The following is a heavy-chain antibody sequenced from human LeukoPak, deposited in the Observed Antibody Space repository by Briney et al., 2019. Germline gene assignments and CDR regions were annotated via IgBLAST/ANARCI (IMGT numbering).Heavy chain of an antibody. D-gene: IGHD6-13*01. CDR1: GGTFSSYA. V-gene: IGHV1-69*05. J-gene: IGHJ5*02. CDR3: ARIGSSAAAGPYNWFDP. Sequence: ASVKVSCKASGGTFSSYAISWVRQAPGQGLEWMGGIIPIFVTANYAQKFQGRVTITTDESTSTAYMELRSLRSDDTAVYYCARIGSSAAAGPYNWFDPWGQGTLVTVSS. CDR2: IIPIFVTA.